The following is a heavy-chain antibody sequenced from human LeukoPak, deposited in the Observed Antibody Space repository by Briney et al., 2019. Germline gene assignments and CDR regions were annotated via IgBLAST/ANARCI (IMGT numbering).Heavy chain of an antibody. CDR2: ISGSGGST. V-gene: IGHV3-23*01. D-gene: IGHD2-2*01. CDR3: ARTGGIVVVPAAKGNDY. CDR1: GFTFSSYA. Sequence: GGSLRLSCAASGFTFSSYAMSWVRQAPGKGLEWVSAISGSGGSTYYADSVKGRFTISRDNSKNTLYLQMNSLRVEDTAVYYCARTGGIVVVPAAKGNDYWGQGTLVTVSS. J-gene: IGHJ4*02.